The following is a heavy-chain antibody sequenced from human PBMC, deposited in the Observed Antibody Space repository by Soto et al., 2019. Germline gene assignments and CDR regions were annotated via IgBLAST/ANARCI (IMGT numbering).Heavy chain of an antibody. CDR3: ARGRYGDY. Sequence: QVHLVQSGAEVKKPGASLKVSGKGSGYTFTTYGTTWVRQAPGQGLEWMGWISAHNGNTNYAQKLQGRVTVTRDTSTSTAYMELRNLRSDDTAVYYCARGRYGDYWGQGALVTVSS. CDR1: GYTFTTYG. CDR2: ISAHNGNT. V-gene: IGHV1-18*01. D-gene: IGHD1-1*01. J-gene: IGHJ4*02.